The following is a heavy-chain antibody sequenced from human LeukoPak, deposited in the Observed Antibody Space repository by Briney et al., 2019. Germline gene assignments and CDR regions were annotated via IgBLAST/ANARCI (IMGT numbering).Heavy chain of an antibody. CDR1: GGTFSSYA. J-gene: IGHJ3*02. CDR3: ARVFHIITRAFDI. D-gene: IGHD3-10*01. Sequence: PEASVTVSCKASGGTFSSYAISWVRQAPGQGLEWMGRIIPILGIANYAQKFQGRVTITADKSTSTAYMELSSLRSEDTAVYYCARVFHIITRAFDIWGQGTMVTVSP. CDR2: IIPILGIA. V-gene: IGHV1-69*04.